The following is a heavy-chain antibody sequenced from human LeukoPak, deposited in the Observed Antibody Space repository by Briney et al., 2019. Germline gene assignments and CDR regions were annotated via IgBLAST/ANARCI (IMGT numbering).Heavy chain of an antibody. J-gene: IGHJ4*02. Sequence: SETLSLTCTVSGGSTSSSNYYWGWIRQPPGKGLEWIGGIHYSGNTYYNPSLKSRVTISVDTSKNQFSLKLSSVTAADTAVYYCARLGAGPTYYDFWSGYSSFYFDYWGQGTLVTVSS. CDR3: ARLGAGPTYYDFWSGYSSFYFDY. CDR2: IHYSGNT. CDR1: GGSTSSSNYY. D-gene: IGHD3-3*01. V-gene: IGHV4-39*01.